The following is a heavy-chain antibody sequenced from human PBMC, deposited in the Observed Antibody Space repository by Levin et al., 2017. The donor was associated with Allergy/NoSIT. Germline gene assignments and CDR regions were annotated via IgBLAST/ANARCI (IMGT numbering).Heavy chain of an antibody. D-gene: IGHD3-22*01. V-gene: IGHV4-30-4*01. CDR3: ARDSLDSSGFDY. J-gene: IGHJ4*02. CDR1: GGSISSGDYY. Sequence: SQTLSLTCTVSGGSISSGDYYWSWIRQPPGKGLEWIGYIYYSGSTYYNPSLKSRVTISVDTSKNQFSLKLSSVTAADTAVYFCARDSLDSSGFDYWGQGTLVTVSS. CDR2: IYYSGST.